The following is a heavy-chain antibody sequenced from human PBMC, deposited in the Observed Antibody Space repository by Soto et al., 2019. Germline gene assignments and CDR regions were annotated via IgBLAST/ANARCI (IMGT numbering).Heavy chain of an antibody. D-gene: IGHD3-16*01. CDR1: GFTFSNAW. J-gene: IGHJ1*01. V-gene: IGHV3-15*01. CDR2: IKSKTDGGTT. CDR3: TTEGTGDYDYIWGSHEGLIEYFQH. Sequence: GGSLRLSCAASGFTFSNAWMSWVRQAPGKGLEWVGRIKSKTDGGTTDYAAPVKGRFTISRDDSKNTLYLQMNSLKTEDTAVYYCTTEGTGDYDYIWGSHEGLIEYFQHWGQGTLVTVSS.